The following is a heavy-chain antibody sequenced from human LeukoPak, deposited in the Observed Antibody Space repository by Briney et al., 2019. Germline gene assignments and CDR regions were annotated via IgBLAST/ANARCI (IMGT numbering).Heavy chain of an antibody. V-gene: IGHV4-59*08. Sequence: SETLSLTCTVSGGSISSYYWSWIRQPPGKGLEWIGYIYYSGSTNYNPSLNSRVTISVDTSKNQFSLKLSSVTAADTAVYYCARTGTGWFDPWGQGTLVTVSS. CDR3: ARTGTGWFDP. CDR1: GGSISSYY. D-gene: IGHD1/OR15-1a*01. CDR2: IYYSGST. J-gene: IGHJ5*02.